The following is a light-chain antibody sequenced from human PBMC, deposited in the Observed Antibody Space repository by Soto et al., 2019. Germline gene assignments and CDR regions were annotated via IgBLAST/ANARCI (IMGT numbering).Light chain of an antibody. CDR2: GAS. Sequence: EIVLRESRATLSVSQGERATLSFVASQSVYNNLAWYQQKPGQAPRLLIYGASTRATGIPARFSGSGSGTEFTLTISILQSEDFAVYYCHQYGSSPLTFGGVTKVDI. V-gene: IGKV3D-15*02. J-gene: IGKJ4*01. CDR3: HQYGSSPLT. CDR1: QSVYNN.